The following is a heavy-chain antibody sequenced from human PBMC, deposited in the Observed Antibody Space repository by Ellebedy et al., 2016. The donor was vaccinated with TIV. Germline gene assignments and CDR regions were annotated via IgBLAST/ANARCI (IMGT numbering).Heavy chain of an antibody. V-gene: IGHV3-33*06. Sequence: PGGSLRLSCEASGFTPSNYGINWVRQAPSKGLEWVAVIGSDVTSQYYAASVKGRFTISRDSSKHTVYLQMNSLRAEDTAVYYCVKAWGDWGQGTLVTVSS. J-gene: IGHJ4*02. CDR1: GFTPSNYG. D-gene: IGHD3-16*01. CDR2: IGSDVTSQ. CDR3: VKAWGD.